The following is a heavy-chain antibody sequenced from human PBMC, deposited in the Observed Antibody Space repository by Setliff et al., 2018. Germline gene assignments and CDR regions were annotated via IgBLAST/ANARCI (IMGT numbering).Heavy chain of an antibody. V-gene: IGHV4-39*01. CDR1: GGSISNSSFY. CDR3: ARSLVGATYSVYFDY. CDR2: IYYGGTT. D-gene: IGHD1-26*01. J-gene: IGHJ4*02. Sequence: SETLSLTCSVSGGSISNSSFYWGWFRQAPGRGLEWIGNIYYGGTTNYNPSLKSRVTISVDTSKNQFSLKVSSMTAADTAVYYCARSLVGATYSVYFDYWGQGALVTVSS.